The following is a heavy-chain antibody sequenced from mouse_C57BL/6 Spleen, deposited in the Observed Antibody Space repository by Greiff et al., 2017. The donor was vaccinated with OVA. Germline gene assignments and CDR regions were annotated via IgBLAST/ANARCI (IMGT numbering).Heavy chain of an antibody. CDR3: ASSGYDYDGDFDY. Sequence: QVQLQQPGAELVKPGASVKLSCKASGYTFTSYWMHWVKQRPGQGLEWIGNINPSSGGTNYNEKFKSKATLTVDKASSTAYMQLSRLTSEDSAVYYCASSGYDYDGDFDYWGQGTTLTVSS. V-gene: IGHV1-53*01. CDR1: GYTFTSYW. J-gene: IGHJ2*01. CDR2: INPSSGGT. D-gene: IGHD2-4*01.